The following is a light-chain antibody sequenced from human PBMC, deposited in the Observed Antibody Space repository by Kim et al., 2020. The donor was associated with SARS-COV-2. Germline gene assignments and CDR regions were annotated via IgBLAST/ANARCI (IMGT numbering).Light chain of an antibody. CDR1: QRVSSNY. Sequence: SPGETATLSCRASQRVSSNYLAWYQKKPGQAPRLLMYGAFVRATGIPDRFSGSGSGTDFTLSINRLEPEDFAVYYCQQYGTSPETFGGGTKVDIK. V-gene: IGKV3-20*01. CDR3: QQYGTSPET. J-gene: IGKJ4*01. CDR2: GAF.